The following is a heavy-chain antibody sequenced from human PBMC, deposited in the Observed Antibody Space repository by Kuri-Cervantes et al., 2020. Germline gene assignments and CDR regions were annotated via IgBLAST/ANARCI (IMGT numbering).Heavy chain of an antibody. J-gene: IGHJ4*02. CDR2: ISHDGSNK. Sequence: LSLTCAASGFIFSSYGMHWVRQAPGKGLEWVAVISHDGSNKYYADSVKGRFTISRDNSKNTLYLQMNSLRAEDTAVYYCAKVGSSSWHTYYFDYWGQGTLVTVSS. CDR1: GFIFSSYG. CDR3: AKVGSSSWHTYYFDY. D-gene: IGHD6-13*01. V-gene: IGHV3-30*18.